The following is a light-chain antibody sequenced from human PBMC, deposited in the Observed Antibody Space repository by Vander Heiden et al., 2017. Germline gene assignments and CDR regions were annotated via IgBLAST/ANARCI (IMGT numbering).Light chain of an antibody. V-gene: IGKV3D-15*01. CDR3: QQYNSWPPLT. Sequence: EIVMTQSPATLSVAPGASATLSCRSRQCVSSKLAWYQQQPGQAPRLLIYGASTRATGIPARFSGSGSGTEFTLTISSLQSEDVAVYYCQQYNSWPPLTFGGGTKVEIK. J-gene: IGKJ4*01. CDR2: GAS. CDR1: QCVSSK.